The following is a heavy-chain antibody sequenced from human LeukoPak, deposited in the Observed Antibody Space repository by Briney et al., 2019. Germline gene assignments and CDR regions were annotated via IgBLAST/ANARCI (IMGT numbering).Heavy chain of an antibody. V-gene: IGHV5-51*01. D-gene: IGHD4-11*01. J-gene: IGHJ3*02. CDR3: ARLTTTRAFDI. CDR2: IYPGDSDT. CDR1: GYRFTSYW. Sequence: GESLKIPCKGSGYRFTSYWIGWVRQMPGKGLEWMGIIYPGDSDTRYSPSFQGQVTISADKSISTAYLQWSSLRASDTAMYYCARLTTTRAFDIWGQGTMVTVSS.